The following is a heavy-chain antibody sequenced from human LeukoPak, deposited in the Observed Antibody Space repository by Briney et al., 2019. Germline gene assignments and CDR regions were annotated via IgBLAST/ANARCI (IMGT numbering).Heavy chain of an antibody. J-gene: IGHJ4*02. V-gene: IGHV1-2*02. CDR1: GYTFTGYY. Sequence: ASVKVSCKASGYTFTGYYMHWVRQAPGQGLEWMGWINPNSGDTNYAQKFQGRVTMTRDTSISTAYMELSRLRPDDTAVYYCARQVDYDQFDYWGQGTLVTVSS. CDR2: INPNSGDT. CDR3: ARQVDYDQFDY. D-gene: IGHD4/OR15-4a*01.